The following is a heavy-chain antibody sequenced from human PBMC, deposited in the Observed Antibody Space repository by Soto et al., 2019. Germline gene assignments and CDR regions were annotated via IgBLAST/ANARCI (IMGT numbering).Heavy chain of an antibody. CDR1: GFTFSSCH. CDR3: ARENTGYGYGYGFDY. D-gene: IGHD5-18*01. CDR2: ISSSSSST. Sequence: PGGSLRLSCAASGFTFSSCHINWVRQAPGKGLEWVSSISSSSSSTYYADSVKGRFTISRDNAKNSLYLQMNSLRAEDTAVYYCARENTGYGYGYGFDYWGQGTLVTVSS. J-gene: IGHJ4*02. V-gene: IGHV3-21*01.